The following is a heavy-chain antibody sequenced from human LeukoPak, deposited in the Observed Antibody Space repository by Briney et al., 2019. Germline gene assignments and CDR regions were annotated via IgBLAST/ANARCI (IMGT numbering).Heavy chain of an antibody. V-gene: IGHV3-9*01. J-gene: IGHJ4*02. CDR1: GFTFDDYA. CDR2: ISWNSGGI. Sequence: GGSLRLSCAASGFTFDDYAMHWVRQAPGKGLEWVSGISWNSGGIGYADSVKGRFTIPRDNAKNSLYLQMNSLRAEDTALYYCAKDTDGAAAGTTWGHWGQGTLVTVSS. D-gene: IGHD6-13*01. CDR3: AKDTDGAAAGTTWGH.